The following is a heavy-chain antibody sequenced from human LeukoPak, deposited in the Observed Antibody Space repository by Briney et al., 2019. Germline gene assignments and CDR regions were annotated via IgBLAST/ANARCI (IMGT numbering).Heavy chain of an antibody. CDR1: GFTFSDYT. V-gene: IGHV3-21*01. D-gene: IGHD4-17*01. CDR3: ARPTTVTTISADAFDI. Sequence: GGSLRLSCAASGFTFSDYTMNWVRQAPGKGLEWVSSMRSGGTYKYYADSVKGRFTISRDNAQNSLYLQMNSLRAEDSSVYYCARPTTVTTISADAFDIWGQGTMVTVSS. J-gene: IGHJ3*02. CDR2: MRSGGTYK.